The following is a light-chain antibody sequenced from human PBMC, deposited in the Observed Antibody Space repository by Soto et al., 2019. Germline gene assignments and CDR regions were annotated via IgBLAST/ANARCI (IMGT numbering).Light chain of an antibody. CDR3: QQYGSSPPRT. V-gene: IGKV3-20*01. J-gene: IGKJ1*01. Sequence: EIVLTQSPATLSLSPGERATLSCMASQSVSSYLAWYQQKPGQAPRLLIYGASTRATDVPDRFSGSGSGADFTLSISRLEPEDFAVYYCQQYGSSPPRTFGQGTKVDIK. CDR1: QSVSSY. CDR2: GAS.